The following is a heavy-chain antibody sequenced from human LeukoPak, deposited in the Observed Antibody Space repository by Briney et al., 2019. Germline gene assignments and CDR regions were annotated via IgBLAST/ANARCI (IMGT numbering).Heavy chain of an antibody. J-gene: IGHJ6*02. CDR1: GYTLTNYG. CDR2: INPNSGGT. Sequence: ASVKVSCKASGYTLTNYGISWVRQAPGQGLEWMGWINPNSGGTNYAQKFQGRVTMTRDTSISTAYMELSRLRSDDTAVYYCARGPLQAMDVWGQGTTVTVSS. CDR3: ARGPLQAMDV. V-gene: IGHV1-2*02. D-gene: IGHD3-16*02.